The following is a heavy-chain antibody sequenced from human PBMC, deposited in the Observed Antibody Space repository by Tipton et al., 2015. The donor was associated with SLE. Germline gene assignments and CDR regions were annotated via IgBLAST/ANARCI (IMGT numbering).Heavy chain of an antibody. V-gene: IGHV4-34*01. CDR2: INHRGNT. CDR1: GGSFSSYY. J-gene: IGHJ4*02. CDR3: ARLRAATD. Sequence: TLSLTCAVYGGSFSSYYWNWIRQPPGKGRGWIGEINHRGNTNYNPSLTSRVTISIDTSKNQFSLKLTSVTAADTAIYYCARLRAATDWGQGTLVTVSS.